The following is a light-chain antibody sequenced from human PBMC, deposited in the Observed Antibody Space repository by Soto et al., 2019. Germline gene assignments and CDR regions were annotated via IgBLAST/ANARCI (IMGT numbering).Light chain of an antibody. Sequence: QSVLTQPPSASGTPGQRVTISCSGSSSNIGSNTVNWYQQLPGTAPKHLIYSNNQRPSGVPGRFSGSKSGTSASLAISGLQSEDEADYYCAAWDDSLNGYVFGTGTKLTVL. CDR2: SNN. V-gene: IGLV1-44*01. CDR1: SSNIGSNT. J-gene: IGLJ1*01. CDR3: AAWDDSLNGYV.